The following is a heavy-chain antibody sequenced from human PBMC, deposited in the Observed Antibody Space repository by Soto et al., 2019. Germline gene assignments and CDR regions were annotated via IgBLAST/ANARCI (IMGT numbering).Heavy chain of an antibody. V-gene: IGHV4-59*01. CDR3: ARRRDGYSYFDY. CDR1: GGSISSYY. Sequence: SESLSLTCTVSGGSISSYYWSWIRQPPGKGLEWIGYIYYSGSTNYNPSLKSRVTISVDTSKNQFSLKLSSVTAADTAVYYCARRRDGYSYFDYWGQGTLVTVSS. J-gene: IGHJ4*02. D-gene: IGHD4-4*01. CDR2: IYYSGST.